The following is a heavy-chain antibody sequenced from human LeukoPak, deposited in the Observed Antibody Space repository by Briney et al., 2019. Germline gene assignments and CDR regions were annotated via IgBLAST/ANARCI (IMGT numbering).Heavy chain of an antibody. CDR3: ARAWAGSGSYLN. V-gene: IGHV4-59*01. Sequence: SETLSLTCTVSGGSISSYYWSWIRQPPGKGLEWIGYIYYSGSTNYNPSLKSRVTISVDTSKNQFSLKLSSVTAADTAVYYCARAWAGSGSYLNWGQGTLVTVSS. J-gene: IGHJ4*02. CDR1: GGSISSYY. D-gene: IGHD3-10*01. CDR2: IYYSGST.